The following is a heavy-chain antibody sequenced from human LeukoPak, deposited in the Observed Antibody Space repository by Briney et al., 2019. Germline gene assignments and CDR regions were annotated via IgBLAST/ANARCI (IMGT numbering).Heavy chain of an antibody. Sequence: SETLSLTCTVSGCSISSYYWSWIRQPPGKGLEWVGYIYYSGSTNYNTTRKTRVTISVDTSNNQFSLKLSSVTAADTAVYYCARGRWGTGDYWGQGTLVTVSS. J-gene: IGHJ4*02. V-gene: IGHV4-59*01. CDR1: GCSISSYY. D-gene: IGHD3-16*01. CDR3: ARGRWGTGDY. CDR2: IYYSGST.